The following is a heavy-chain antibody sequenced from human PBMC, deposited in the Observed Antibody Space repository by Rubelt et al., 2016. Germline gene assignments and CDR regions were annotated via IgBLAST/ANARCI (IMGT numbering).Heavy chain of an antibody. CDR3: TTDPAPGEGYNSGAFDI. V-gene: IGHV3-NL1*01. CDR1: GFTFSSYG. D-gene: IGHD5-24*01. J-gene: IGHJ3*02. Sequence: QLVESGGGVVQPGRSLRLSCGASGFTFSSYGVHWVRQAPGKGLEWVSSISGGAPASYYGESVKGRFTISRDNSKNTLHLHMNSLKPEDTAVYYCTTDPAPGEGYNSGAFDIWGQGTMVTVSS. CDR2: ISGGAPAS.